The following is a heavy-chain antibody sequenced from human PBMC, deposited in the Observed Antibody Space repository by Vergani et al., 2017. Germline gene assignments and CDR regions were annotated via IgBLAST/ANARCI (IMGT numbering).Heavy chain of an antibody. CDR2: IFYSGTT. CDR3: ARVDTQVPATSHFYYMDF. J-gene: IGHJ6*03. Sequence: QVQLQESGPGVVKPSQTLSLTCAVSGGSISSGDHCWTWIRQPAGKGLEWIGYIFYSGTTYDNPSLRSRLTISVDTSQNQFSLKLRSVTAADTAVYYCARVDTQVPATSHFYYMDFWGKGTTVVVSS. D-gene: IGHD6-25*01. V-gene: IGHV4-31*11. CDR1: GGSISSGDHC.